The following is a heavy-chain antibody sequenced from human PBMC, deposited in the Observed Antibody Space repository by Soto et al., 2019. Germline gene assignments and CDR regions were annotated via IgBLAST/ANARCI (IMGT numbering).Heavy chain of an antibody. CDR1: GGSISSSSYY. CDR2: ISYSGST. J-gene: IGHJ6*03. V-gene: IGHV4-39*01. CDR3: ASQDYFWRGSRYYYYMDV. D-gene: IGHD3-3*01. Sequence: QLQLQESGPGLVKPSETLSLTCTVSGGSISSSSYYWGWIRQPPGKGLEWIGSISYSGSTYYNPSLKSRVTISLDTTKNLFTPKLSSVTAADMPVYFCASQDYFWRGSRYYYYMDVWGKGTTVTVS.